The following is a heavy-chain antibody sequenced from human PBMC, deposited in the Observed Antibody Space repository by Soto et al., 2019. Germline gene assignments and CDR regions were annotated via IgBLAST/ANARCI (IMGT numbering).Heavy chain of an antibody. D-gene: IGHD5-12*01. CDR1: GGSISTYY. V-gene: IGHV4-59*01. J-gene: IGHJ4*02. Sequence: SETLSLTCTVSGGSISTYYWSWIRQSPGKGLEWIGYIYYSGNTNYNPSLKSRVTISIDTSKNQFSLKLSSVTAADTAVYYCARGVATITNWGQGTLVTVS. CDR3: ARGVATITN. CDR2: IYYSGNT.